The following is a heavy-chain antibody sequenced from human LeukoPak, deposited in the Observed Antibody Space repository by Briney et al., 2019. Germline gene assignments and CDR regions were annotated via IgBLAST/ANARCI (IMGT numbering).Heavy chain of an antibody. V-gene: IGHV1-18*01. CDR1: GYTFTSYG. CDR2: ISAYNGNT. Sequence: ASVKVSCKASGYTFTSYGISWERQAPGQGLEWMGWISAYNGNTNYAQKLQGRVTMTTDTSTSTAYMELRSLRSDDTAVYYCARDFYYGSGSSTGMDVWGQGTTVTVSS. J-gene: IGHJ6*02. D-gene: IGHD3-10*01. CDR3: ARDFYYGSGSSTGMDV.